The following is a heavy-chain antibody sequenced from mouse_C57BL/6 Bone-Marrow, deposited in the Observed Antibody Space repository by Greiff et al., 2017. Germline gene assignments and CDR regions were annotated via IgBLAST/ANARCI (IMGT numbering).Heavy chain of an antibody. V-gene: IGHV14-4*01. CDR2: IDPENGDT. D-gene: IGHD1-1*01. CDR3: TLITTVVALDY. J-gene: IGHJ2*01. Sequence: EVQLQQSGAELVRPGASVKLSCTASGFNIKDAYMHWVKQRPEQGLEWIGWIDPENGDTEYASKFQGKATIAADTSSNTAYLQLSSLTSEDTAVYYCTLITTVVALDYWGQGTTLTVSS. CDR1: GFNIKDAY.